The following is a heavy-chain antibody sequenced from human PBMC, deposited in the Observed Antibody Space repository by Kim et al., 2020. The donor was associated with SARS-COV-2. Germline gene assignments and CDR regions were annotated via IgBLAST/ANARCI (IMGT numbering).Heavy chain of an antibody. V-gene: IGHV4-39*01. J-gene: IGHJ4*02. Sequence: NPSLKSRVTISVDTSKNQFSLKLSSVTAADTAVYYCATPVAAAGARNFDYWGQGTLVTVSS. D-gene: IGHD6-13*01. CDR3: ATPVAAAGARNFDY.